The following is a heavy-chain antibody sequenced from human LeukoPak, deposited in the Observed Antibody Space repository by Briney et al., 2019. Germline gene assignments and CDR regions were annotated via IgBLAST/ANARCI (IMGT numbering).Heavy chain of an antibody. CDR3: ARHLTAMGPIGAFDI. CDR2: IYYSGST. CDR1: GGSISNSSYY. J-gene: IGHJ3*02. Sequence: SETLSLTCTVSGGSISNSSYYWGWIRQPPGKGLEWIGSIYYSGSTYYNPSLKSRVTISVDTSKNQFSLKLGSVTAADTAVYYCARHLTAMGPIGAFDIWGQGTMVTVSS. D-gene: IGHD5-18*01. V-gene: IGHV4-39*01.